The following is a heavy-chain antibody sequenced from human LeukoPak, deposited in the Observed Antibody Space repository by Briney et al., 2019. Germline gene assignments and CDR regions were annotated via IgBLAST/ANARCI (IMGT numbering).Heavy chain of an antibody. Sequence: SETLSLTCTVSGGSVSSNYWTWIRQPPGKGLEWIGYIYSGSTKYNPSLKRRVTISVDTSKNQFSLKLSSVTAADTAVYYCARGRGNTIPWTWGQGTLVTVSS. CDR1: GGSVSSNY. J-gene: IGHJ5*02. D-gene: IGHD3-3*01. CDR2: IYSGST. V-gene: IGHV4-59*02. CDR3: ARGRGNTIPWT.